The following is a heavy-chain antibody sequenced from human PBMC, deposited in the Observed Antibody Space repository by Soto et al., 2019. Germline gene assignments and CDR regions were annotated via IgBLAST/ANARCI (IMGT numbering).Heavy chain of an antibody. CDR2: ISATSAKI. CDR1: GFKFNYYA. Sequence: EVQLVESGGGLVQPGGSLRLSCAASGFKFNYYAMNWVRQVPGKGLEWVSYISATSAKIDYADSVKGRFTISRDNARNSLYLQMISLRDEDPAVSHCVADSSDGSHWVSHFDQWGRGTLVTVSS. CDR3: VADSSDGSHWVSHFDQ. J-gene: IGHJ4*02. V-gene: IGHV3-48*02. D-gene: IGHD1-1*01.